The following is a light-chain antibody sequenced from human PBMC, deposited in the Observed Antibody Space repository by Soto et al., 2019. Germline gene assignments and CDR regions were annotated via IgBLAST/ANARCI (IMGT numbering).Light chain of an antibody. V-gene: IGLV2-14*03. J-gene: IGLJ1*01. CDR2: DVS. Sequence: QSALTQPASVSGSPGQSITISCTGTSSDVGAYNYVSWYQQHPGKVPKLMIYDVSDRPSGVSNRFSGSKSGNTASLTISGLQAEDEADYYCSSFTRSKSCAFGTGTKLTVL. CDR1: SSDVGAYNY. CDR3: SSFTRSKSCA.